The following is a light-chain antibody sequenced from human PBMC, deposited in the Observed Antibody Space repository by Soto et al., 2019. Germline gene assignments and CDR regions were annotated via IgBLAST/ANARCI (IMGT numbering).Light chain of an antibody. CDR3: QQYGRTPLT. J-gene: IGKJ1*01. CDR2: GAS. Sequence: TLTTEERATHSCSASPTLSSTYLAWYQQKPCHTPRLLIYGASSRAIGIPDRFSGSGSGTDFTLTISRLETEDFAVYYCQQYGRTPLTFGQGPKVDIK. CDR1: PTLSSTY. V-gene: IGKV3-20*01.